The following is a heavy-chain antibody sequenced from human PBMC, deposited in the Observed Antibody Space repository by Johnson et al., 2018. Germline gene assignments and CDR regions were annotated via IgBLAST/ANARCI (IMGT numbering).Heavy chain of an antibody. CDR3: VTDHRGAPPVCR. V-gene: IGHV3-23*04. CDR1: GFTFSNYA. Sequence: VQLVQSGGGLVQPGESLRLSCAASGFTFSNYAMSWVRQAPGKGLEWVSASSGRGDITYYADPVRGRFTNTRDHSKNTLYLPMNRLRGDGTAVYYCVTDHRGAPPVCRWGQGTLVTVSS. CDR2: SSGRGDIT. D-gene: IGHD1-26*01. J-gene: IGHJ4*02.